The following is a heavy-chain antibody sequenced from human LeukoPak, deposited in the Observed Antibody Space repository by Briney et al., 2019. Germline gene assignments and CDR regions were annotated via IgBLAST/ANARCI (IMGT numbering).Heavy chain of an antibody. V-gene: IGHV3-66*01. D-gene: IGHD2-15*01. Sequence: PGGSLRLSCAASGFNVSSNYMSWVRQAPGTGLEWVSVIYSGGSTYYGDSVKGRFTISRDNAENSLYLQMNSLRDEDTAVYYCTRGYCSGGSCYSNYWGQGTLVTVSS. CDR3: TRGYCSGGSCYSNY. J-gene: IGHJ4*02. CDR1: GFNVSSNY. CDR2: IYSGGST.